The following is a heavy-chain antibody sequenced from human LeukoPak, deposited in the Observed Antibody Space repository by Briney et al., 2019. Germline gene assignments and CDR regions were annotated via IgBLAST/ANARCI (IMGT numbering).Heavy chain of an antibody. CDR3: ARGVTGTIFDY. CDR1: GFTVSSNY. J-gene: IGHJ4*02. Sequence: GGSLSLSCAASGFTVSSNYMSWVRQAPGKGLEWVSVIYSGGSTYYADSVKGRFTISRDNAKNSLYLQMNSLRAEDTAVYYCARGVTGTIFDYWGQGTLVTVSS. D-gene: IGHD1-20*01. V-gene: IGHV3-53*01. CDR2: IYSGGST.